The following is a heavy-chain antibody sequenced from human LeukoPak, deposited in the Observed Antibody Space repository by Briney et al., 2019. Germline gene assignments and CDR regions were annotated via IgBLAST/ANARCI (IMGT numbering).Heavy chain of an antibody. CDR1: GYTFTSYY. J-gene: IGHJ3*02. V-gene: IGHV1-46*01. Sequence: ASVKVSCKASGYTFTSYYMHWVRQAPGQGLEWMGTINPSGGSTSYAQKFQGRVTMTRDTSTSTVYMELSSLRSEDTAVYYCARDLLDCSGGSCYRIVAFDIWGQGTMVTVSS. CDR3: ARDLLDCSGGSCYRIVAFDI. D-gene: IGHD2-15*01. CDR2: INPSGGST.